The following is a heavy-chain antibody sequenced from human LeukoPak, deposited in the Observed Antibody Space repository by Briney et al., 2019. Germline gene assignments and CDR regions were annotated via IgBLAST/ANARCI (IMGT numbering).Heavy chain of an antibody. V-gene: IGHV4-39*01. D-gene: IGHD1-7*01. Sequence: SETLSLTCTVSGGSISSSSHYWGWIRQPPGKGLEWIGSIYYSGSTYYNPSLKSRVTISVDTSKNQFSLKLSSVTAADTAVYYCASLLTGTLNVWGQGTLVTVSS. CDR2: IYYSGST. CDR1: GGSISSSSHY. CDR3: ASLLTGTLNV. J-gene: IGHJ4*02.